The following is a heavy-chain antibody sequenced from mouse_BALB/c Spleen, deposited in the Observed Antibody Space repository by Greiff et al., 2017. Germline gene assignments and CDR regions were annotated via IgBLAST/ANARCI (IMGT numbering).Heavy chain of an antibody. CDR1: GFTFSDYY. J-gene: IGHJ4*01. CDR3: ARAPYGNYAMDY. V-gene: IGHV5-4*02. Sequence: EVKLMESGGGLVKPGGSLKLSCAASGFTFSDYYMYWVRQTPEKRLEWVATIRDGGSYTYYPDSVKGRFTISRDNAKNNLYLQMSSLKSEDTAMYYCARAPYGNYAMDYWGQGTSVTVSS. CDR2: IRDGGSYT. D-gene: IGHD2-10*02.